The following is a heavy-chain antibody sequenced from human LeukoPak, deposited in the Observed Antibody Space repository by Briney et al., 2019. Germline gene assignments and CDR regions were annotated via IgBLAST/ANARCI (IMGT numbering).Heavy chain of an antibody. CDR3: ASLTRSAYYFDY. D-gene: IGHD4-11*01. V-gene: IGHV3-53*01. CDR1: GFTVSSNY. J-gene: IGHJ4*02. CDR2: IYSGGST. Sequence: GGSLRLSCAASGFTVSSNYMSWVRQAPGKGLEWVSVIYSGGSTYYADSVKGRFTISRDNSKNTLYLQMNSLRAEDTAVYYCASLTRSAYYFDYWGQGTLVTVSS.